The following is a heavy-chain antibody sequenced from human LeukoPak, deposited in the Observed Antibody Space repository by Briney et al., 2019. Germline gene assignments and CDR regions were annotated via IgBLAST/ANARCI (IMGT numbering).Heavy chain of an antibody. V-gene: IGHV3-7*01. J-gene: IGHJ4*01. CDR3: TRDFFF. Sequence: PGGALRLSCAASGFSFSTYWMVWVRQATGKGLEWVGNINQDGSVKHYADSVRGRFTISRDNARNSVYLQMNALRVEDTAGYYCTRDFFFWGHGALVTASS. CDR1: GFSFSTYW. CDR2: INQDGSVK. D-gene: IGHD3-3*01.